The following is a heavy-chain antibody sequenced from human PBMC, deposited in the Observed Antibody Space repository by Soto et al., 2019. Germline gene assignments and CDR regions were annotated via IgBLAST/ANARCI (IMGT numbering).Heavy chain of an antibody. CDR1: GFTFSRYG. CDR2: IWNDGSKQ. Sequence: QVQLVESGGGVVQPGRSLRLSCVASGFTFSRYGMHWVRQAPGKGLEWVAVIWNDGSKQVYDDSVKGRFTISRDNSKNTLYLEMDSLRDEDTSVYYCARVDDYEANAIDLWGQGTLVTVSS. V-gene: IGHV3-33*01. CDR3: ARVDDYEANAIDL. D-gene: IGHD4-17*01. J-gene: IGHJ5*02.